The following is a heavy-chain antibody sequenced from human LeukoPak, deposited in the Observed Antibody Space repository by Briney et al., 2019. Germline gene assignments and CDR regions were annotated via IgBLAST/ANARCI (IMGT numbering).Heavy chain of an antibody. CDR1: GFTFSNAW. J-gene: IGHJ5*02. D-gene: IGHD1-1*01. CDR2: IKSKTDGGTT. Sequence: GGSLRLSCAASGFTFSNAWMSWVRQAPGKGLEWVGRIKSKTDGGTTDYAAPVKGRFTISRDDSKNTLYLQMNSLRVKDTAVYYCAKGYGTTGTASSNWFDPWGQGTLVTVSS. CDR3: AKGYGTTGTASSNWFDP. V-gene: IGHV3-15*01.